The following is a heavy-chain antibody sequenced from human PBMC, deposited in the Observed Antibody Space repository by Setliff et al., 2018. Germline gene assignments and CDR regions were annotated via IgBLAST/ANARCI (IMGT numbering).Heavy chain of an antibody. CDR2: TIPVFGTT. Sequence: GASVKVSCKASGGTFSSYGISWVRQAPGQGLEWMGGTIPVFGTTDYAQRFQGRVTIMTDESTSTAYMELSSLTSEDTAVYYCAREGVHTWSSTDYHYCMDVWGRGTTVTVSS. J-gene: IGHJ6*03. CDR3: AREGVHTWSSTDYHYCMDV. CDR1: GGTFSSYG. V-gene: IGHV1-69*05. D-gene: IGHD2-21*01.